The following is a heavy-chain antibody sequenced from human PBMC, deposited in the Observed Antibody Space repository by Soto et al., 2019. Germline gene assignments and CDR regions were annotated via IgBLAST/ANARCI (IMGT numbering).Heavy chain of an antibody. CDR1: GGSISSYY. V-gene: IGHV4-59*08. J-gene: IGHJ4*02. Sequence: SETLSLTCTVSGGSISSYYWSWIRQPPGKGLEWIGYIYYSGSTNYNPSLQSRVTISVDTSKNQFSLKLSSVTAADTAVYYCARRRGYYFDYWGQGTLVTVSS. CDR2: IYYSGST. CDR3: ARRRGYYFDY.